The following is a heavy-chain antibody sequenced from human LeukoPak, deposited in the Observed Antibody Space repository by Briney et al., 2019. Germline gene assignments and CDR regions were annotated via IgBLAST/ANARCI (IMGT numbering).Heavy chain of an antibody. CDR2: ITGSGSST. Sequence: GGSLRLSCAASGFTFSSYAMNWARQAPGKGLECVSFITGSGSSTYYTDSVKGRFTISRDNSKNTLYLQMNSLRGEDTAVYYCARGCFYDRSPYCPFDYWGQGTLVTVSS. J-gene: IGHJ4*02. CDR3: ARGCFYDRSPYCPFDY. CDR1: GFTFSSYA. D-gene: IGHD3-22*01. V-gene: IGHV3-23*01.